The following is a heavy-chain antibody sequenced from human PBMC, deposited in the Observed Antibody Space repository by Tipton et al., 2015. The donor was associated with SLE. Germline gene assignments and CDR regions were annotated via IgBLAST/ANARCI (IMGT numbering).Heavy chain of an antibody. Sequence: RSLRLSCAASRFTFSTYAMHWVRQAPGKGLEWVSGISWNSDYIDYAASLKGRFTISRDNAKNSLYLQMNSLRPEDTALFYCVKDMSSDALDTFDMWGRGTMVTVSS. D-gene: IGHD2-21*02. V-gene: IGHV3-9*01. CDR3: VKDMSSDALDTFDM. CDR1: RFTFSTYA. CDR2: ISWNSDYI. J-gene: IGHJ3*02.